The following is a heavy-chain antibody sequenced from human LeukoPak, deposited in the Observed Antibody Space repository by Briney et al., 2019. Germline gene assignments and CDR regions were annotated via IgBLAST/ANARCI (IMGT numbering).Heavy chain of an antibody. J-gene: IGHJ6*02. D-gene: IGHD6-13*01. CDR1: GFTFSSYA. CDR3: ATSPLLLPHSSSWSYYYGMDV. CDR2: ISDSGGST. Sequence: PGGSLRLSCAASGFTFSSYAMSWVRQAPGKGLEWVSAISDSGGSTYYADSVKGRFTISRDNSKNTLYLQMNSLRAEDTAVYYCATSPLLLPHSSSWSYYYGMDVWGQGTTVTVSS. V-gene: IGHV3-23*01.